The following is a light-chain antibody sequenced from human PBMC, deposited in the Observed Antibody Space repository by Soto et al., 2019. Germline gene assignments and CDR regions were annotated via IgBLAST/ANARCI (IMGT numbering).Light chain of an antibody. CDR2: KAT. CDR1: QNIGSW. J-gene: IGKJ2*01. V-gene: IGKV1-5*03. CDR3: QQYNDFQYS. Sequence: DIQMTQSPSTLSASVGDGVTITCRASQNIGSWLAWYQQKPGEAPKLLISKATNLRSGVASRFSGSGSGADFSLTISSLQPVDSATYFCQQYNDFQYSFGPGTKLDI.